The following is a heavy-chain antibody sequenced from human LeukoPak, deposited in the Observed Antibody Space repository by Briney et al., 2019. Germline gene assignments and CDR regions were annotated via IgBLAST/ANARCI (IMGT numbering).Heavy chain of an antibody. Sequence: GGSLRLSCAASGFTVSSNYMSWVRQAPGKGLEWVSVIYSGGSTYYADSVKGRFTISRDNSKNTLYLQMNTLRAEDTAVYYCARERCSGGSCFLDYWGQGALVTVSS. CDR1: GFTVSSNY. CDR2: IYSGGST. D-gene: IGHD2-15*01. V-gene: IGHV3-66*01. J-gene: IGHJ4*02. CDR3: ARERCSGGSCFLDY.